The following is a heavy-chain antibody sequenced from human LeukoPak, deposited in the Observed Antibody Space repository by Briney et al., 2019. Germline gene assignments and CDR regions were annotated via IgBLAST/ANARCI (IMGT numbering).Heavy chain of an antibody. CDR2: TSSSSSYI. CDR3: ARDSNPYCSSTSCYYFDN. D-gene: IGHD2-2*01. CDR1: GFTFSSYR. V-gene: IGHV3-21*01. J-gene: IGHJ4*02. Sequence: GGALRLSCAASGFTFSSYRMNWVRQAPGKGLEWVSSTSSSSSYIYYADSVKGRFTISRDNAKNSLYLQMNSLRAEDTAVYYCARDSNPYCSSTSCYYFDNWGQGTLVTVSS.